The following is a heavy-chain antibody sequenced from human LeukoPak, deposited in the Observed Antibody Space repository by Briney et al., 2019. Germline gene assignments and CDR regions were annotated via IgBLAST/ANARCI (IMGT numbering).Heavy chain of an antibody. CDR3: ARVNYYDSSGYSLEMYNWFDP. V-gene: IGHV4-34*01. CDR2: INHSGST. CDR1: GGSFSGYY. D-gene: IGHD3-22*01. J-gene: IGHJ5*02. Sequence: ASETLSLTCAVYGGSFSGYYWSWIRQPPGKGLEWIGEINHSGSTNYNPSLKSRVTISVDRSKNQFSLKLSSVTAADTAVYYCARVNYYDSSGYSLEMYNWFDPWGQGTLVTVSS.